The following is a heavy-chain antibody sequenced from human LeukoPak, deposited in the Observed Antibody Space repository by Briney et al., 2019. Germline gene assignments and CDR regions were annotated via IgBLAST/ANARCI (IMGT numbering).Heavy chain of an antibody. D-gene: IGHD6-19*01. Sequence: GSLRLSCAASGFTFSSYRMHWVRQAPGKGLEWVAFIRYDGSNKYYADSVKGRFTISRDNSKNTLYLQMNSLRAEDTAVYYCAKDGRGWPNYYFDYWGQGTLVTVSS. CDR2: IRYDGSNK. CDR3: AKDGRGWPNYYFDY. J-gene: IGHJ4*02. CDR1: GFTFSSYR. V-gene: IGHV3-30*02.